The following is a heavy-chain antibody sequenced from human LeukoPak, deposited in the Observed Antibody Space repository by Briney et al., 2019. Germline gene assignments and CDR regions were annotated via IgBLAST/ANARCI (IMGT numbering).Heavy chain of an antibody. V-gene: IGHV3-48*03. J-gene: IGHJ4*02. CDR3: ARGGSWGPYYFDY. D-gene: IGHD6-13*01. CDR2: ISSSSTTI. CDR1: GFTFSSYE. Sequence: PGGSLRLSCAASGFTFSSYEMNWVSQAPGKGLEWISYISSSSTTIHYADSVKGRFTISRDNAENSLYLQMNSLRAEDTAVYYCARGGSWGPYYFDYWGQGTLVTVSS.